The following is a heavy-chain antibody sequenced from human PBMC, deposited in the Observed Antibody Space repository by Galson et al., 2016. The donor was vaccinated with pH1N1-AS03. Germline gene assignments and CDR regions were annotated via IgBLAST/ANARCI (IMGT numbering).Heavy chain of an antibody. J-gene: IGHJ3*02. V-gene: IGHV4-38-2*01. CDR1: GYSISSGYY. CDR3: ARPRRDGYNFDSFDI. Sequence: SETLSLTCAVSGYSISSGYYWGWIRQPPGKGLEWIGSIYHSGSTYYNPSLKSRVTISVDTSKNQFSLKLSSVTAPDTAVYYCARPRRDGYNFDSFDIWGQGTMVTVSS. CDR2: IYHSGST. D-gene: IGHD5-24*01.